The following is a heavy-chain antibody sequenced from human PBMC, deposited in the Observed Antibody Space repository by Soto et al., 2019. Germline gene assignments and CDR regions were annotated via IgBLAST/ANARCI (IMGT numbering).Heavy chain of an antibody. CDR3: VKDGSSGWPYFYDMDV. D-gene: IGHD6-19*01. CDR1: GFTFSSYG. CDR2: ISYDGRNK. V-gene: IGHV3-30*18. J-gene: IGHJ6*02. Sequence: VGSLRLSCAASGFTFSSYGMHWVRQAPGKGLEWVAVISYDGRNKYYADAVKGRFTISRDNSKNTLYLQMSSLRAKDTAVYYCVKDGSSGWPYFYDMDVWGQGTTVTVSS.